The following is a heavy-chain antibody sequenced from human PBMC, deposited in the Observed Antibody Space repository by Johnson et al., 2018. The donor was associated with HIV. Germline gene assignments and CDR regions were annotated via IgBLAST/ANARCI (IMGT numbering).Heavy chain of an antibody. CDR3: ASLGGSYSLDI. CDR2: ILYDGTVE. Sequence: QVQLVESGGGLIQPGGSLTLSCAASGFTFTSFSMHWVRQTPGKGLEWVAVILYDGTVEKYADSVKGRFTISRDNSKNTLFLQMNSLRAEDTAVYYCASLGGSYSLDIWGQGTMVTVSS. J-gene: IGHJ3*02. CDR1: GFTFTSFS. V-gene: IGHV3-30*14. D-gene: IGHD1-26*01.